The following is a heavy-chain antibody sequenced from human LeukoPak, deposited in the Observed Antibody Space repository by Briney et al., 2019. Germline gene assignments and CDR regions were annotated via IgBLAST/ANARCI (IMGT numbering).Heavy chain of an antibody. V-gene: IGHV4-38-2*02. CDR2: IYHSGST. D-gene: IGHD3-3*01. CDR1: GYSINNGYY. J-gene: IGHJ6*03. Sequence: SETLSLTCTVSGYSINNGYYWGWIRQPPGKGLEWIGSIYHSGSTYYKPSLQSRVTISVDTSKNQFSLKLSSVTAADTAVYYCARGLRVFGVVFKAYYYSHMDVWGKGTTVTVSS. CDR3: ARGLRVFGVVFKAYYYSHMDV.